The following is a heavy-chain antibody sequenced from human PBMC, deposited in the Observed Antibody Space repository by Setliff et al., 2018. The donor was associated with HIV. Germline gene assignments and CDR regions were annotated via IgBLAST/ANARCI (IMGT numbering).Heavy chain of an antibody. D-gene: IGHD5-12*01. V-gene: IGHV3-74*01. Sequence: GGSLRLSCAASGFTFDRFWMHWVRQAPGKGLVWVSRVNRDGSSTTYADSVKDRFTISRDNAKNTLYLQMNSLRAEDTGIYYCHSGYDTEEQSYFDYWGQGALVTVSS. J-gene: IGHJ4*02. CDR1: GFTFDRFW. CDR3: HSGYDTEEQSYFDY. CDR2: VNRDGSST.